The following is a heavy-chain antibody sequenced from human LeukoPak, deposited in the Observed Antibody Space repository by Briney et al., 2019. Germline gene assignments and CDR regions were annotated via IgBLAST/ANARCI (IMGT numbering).Heavy chain of an antibody. Sequence: PGGSLRLSCAASGFTFSDYYMSWIRQAPGKGLEWVSYISSSGSTIYYADSVKGRFTISRDNAKNSLYLQMNSLRAEDTAVYYCARGWLLPPYYYYYGMDVWGQGTTVTVSS. D-gene: IGHD3-22*01. CDR3: ARGWLLPPYYYYYGMDV. J-gene: IGHJ6*02. CDR1: GFTFSDYY. V-gene: IGHV3-11*01. CDR2: ISSSGSTI.